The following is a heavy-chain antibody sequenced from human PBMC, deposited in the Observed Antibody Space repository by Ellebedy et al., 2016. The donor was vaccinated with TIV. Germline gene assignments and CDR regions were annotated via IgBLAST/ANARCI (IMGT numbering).Heavy chain of an antibody. D-gene: IGHD5-12*01. Sequence: GESLKISXATSGFIFSQFAVHWVRQALGKGLEWVAVISNDGTNEHYADSVKGRFTISRDNSRNTFSLQMNSLRAEDTAVYYCARRPYSETYSQIAGFDSWGQGTLVTVSS. V-gene: IGHV3-30-3*01. CDR3: ARRPYSETYSQIAGFDS. CDR2: ISNDGTNE. J-gene: IGHJ4*02. CDR1: GFIFSQFA.